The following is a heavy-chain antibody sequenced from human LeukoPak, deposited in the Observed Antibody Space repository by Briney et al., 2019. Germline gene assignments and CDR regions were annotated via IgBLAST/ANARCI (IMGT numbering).Heavy chain of an antibody. Sequence: SSETLSLTCAVYGGSFSGYYWSWIRQPPGKGLEWIGEINHSGSTNYNPSLKSRVTISVDTSKNQFSLKLSSVTAADTAVYYCARQSPAYYYGSGRRAFDIWGQGTMVTVSS. D-gene: IGHD3-10*01. V-gene: IGHV4-34*01. J-gene: IGHJ3*02. CDR3: ARQSPAYYYGSGRRAFDI. CDR2: INHSGST. CDR1: GGSFSGYY.